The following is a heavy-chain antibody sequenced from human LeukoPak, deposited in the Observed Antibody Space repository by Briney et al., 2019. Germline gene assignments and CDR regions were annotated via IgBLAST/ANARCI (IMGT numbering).Heavy chain of an antibody. Sequence: GVSLRLSCAASGFTFSTYGWTWVRQAPGEGREGVSIISGDTIYTYYAYSVKGRFTSSRDNSRNTIDLQMNSLRAEDTAVYYCATARGYSRNSGYRTFDYWGQGALVTVSS. CDR3: ATARGYSRNSGYRTFDY. CDR2: ISGDTIYT. CDR1: GFTFSTYG. J-gene: IGHJ4*02. D-gene: IGHD3-22*01. V-gene: IGHV3-23*01.